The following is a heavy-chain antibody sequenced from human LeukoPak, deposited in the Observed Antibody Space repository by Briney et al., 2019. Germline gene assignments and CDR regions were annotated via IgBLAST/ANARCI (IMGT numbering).Heavy chain of an antibody. CDR3: ARASGAAAGTWNYYYYGMDV. CDR2: IIPIFGTA. CDR1: GGTFSSYA. V-gene: IGHV1-69*13. J-gene: IGHJ6*02. Sequence: GASVKVSCKASGGTFSSYAISWVRQAPGQGLEWMGGIIPIFGTANYAQKFQGRVTITADESTSTAYMELSSLRSEDTAVYYCARASGAAAGTWNYYYYGMDVWGQGTTVTVSS. D-gene: IGHD6-13*01.